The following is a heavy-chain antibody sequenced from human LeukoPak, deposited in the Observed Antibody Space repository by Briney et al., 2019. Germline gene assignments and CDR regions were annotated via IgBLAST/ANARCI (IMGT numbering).Heavy chain of an antibody. CDR2: INHSGST. Sequence: SETLSLTCAVYGGSFSGYYWSWIRQPPGKGLEWIGEINHSGSTKYNASLKSRVTISVDTSKNQFSLKLSSVTAADTAVYYCARIRREQLVLRVGGGRGHSPSAATGYYYYMDVWGKGTTVTISS. V-gene: IGHV4-34*01. CDR1: GGSFSGYY. D-gene: IGHD6-13*01. CDR3: ARIRREQLVLRVGGGRGHSPSAATGYYYYMDV. J-gene: IGHJ6*03.